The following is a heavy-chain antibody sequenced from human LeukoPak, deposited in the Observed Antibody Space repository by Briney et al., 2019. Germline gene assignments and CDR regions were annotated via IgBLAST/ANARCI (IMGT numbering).Heavy chain of an antibody. CDR2: ISISEGST. D-gene: IGHD5-24*01. CDR3: ARQFIAGG. CDR1: GFTFSTYA. J-gene: IGHJ4*02. V-gene: IGHV3-23*01. Sequence: GGSLRLSCAASGFTFSTYAMTWVRQAPGKGLEWVSSISISEGSTSYADSVRGRFTTSRDNSKNILFLQMNSLRAEDTAVYYCARQFIAGGWGQGTLVTVTS.